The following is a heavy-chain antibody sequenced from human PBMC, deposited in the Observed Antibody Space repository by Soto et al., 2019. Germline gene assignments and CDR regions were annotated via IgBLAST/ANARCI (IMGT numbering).Heavy chain of an antibody. D-gene: IGHD3-22*01. V-gene: IGHV4-4*07. Sequence: SETLSLTCTVSGGSSSSYYWSWIRQPAGKGLEWIGRIYTSGSTNYNPSLKSRVTMSVDTSKNQFSLKLSSVTAADTAVYYCARDYYYDSSGYYSYFDYWGQGTLVTVS. CDR1: GGSSSSYY. J-gene: IGHJ4*02. CDR2: IYTSGST. CDR3: ARDYYYDSSGYYSYFDY.